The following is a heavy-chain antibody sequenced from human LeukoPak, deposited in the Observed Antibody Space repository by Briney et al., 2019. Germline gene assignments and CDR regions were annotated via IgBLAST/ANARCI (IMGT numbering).Heavy chain of an antibody. CDR2: INPKSGGT. Sequence: ASVEVSCKASGYTFTGNYIHWVRQAPGQGLEWMGWINPKSGGTRSAQNFQGRVTMTRDTSISTAYMDLSTLKSDDTAVYYCARDLGGSNTKDAFDMWGQGTMVTVSS. D-gene: IGHD5-24*01. J-gene: IGHJ3*02. V-gene: IGHV1-2*02. CDR3: ARDLGGSNTKDAFDM. CDR1: GYTFTGNY.